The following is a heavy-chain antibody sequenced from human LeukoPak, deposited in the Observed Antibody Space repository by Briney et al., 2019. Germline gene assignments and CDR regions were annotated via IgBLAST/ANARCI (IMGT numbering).Heavy chain of an antibody. D-gene: IGHD6-19*01. V-gene: IGHV4-4*07. CDR1: GGSISSYY. CDR2: IYTSGST. Sequence: KSSETLSLTCTVSGGSISSYYWSWIRQPAGKGLEWIGRIYTSGSTNYNPSLKSRVTMSVDTSKNQFSLKLSSVTAADTAVYYCARDGFSAVAGMDWFDPWGQGTLVTVSS. CDR3: ARDGFSAVAGMDWFDP. J-gene: IGHJ5*02.